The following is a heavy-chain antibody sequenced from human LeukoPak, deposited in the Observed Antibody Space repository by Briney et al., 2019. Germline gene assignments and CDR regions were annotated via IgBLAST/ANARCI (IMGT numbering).Heavy chain of an antibody. J-gene: IGHJ6*02. V-gene: IGHV3-11*01. CDR2: ISSSGSTT. CDR3: ARDLPRSKYGSGSSYYGMDV. Sequence: GGSLRLSCAASGSTFSDYYMSWIRQAPGKGLEWVSYISSSGSTTYYADSVKGRFTISRDNAKNSLYLQMNSLRAEDTAVYYCARDLPRSKYGSGSSYYGMDVWGQGTTVTVSS. D-gene: IGHD3-10*01. CDR1: GSTFSDYY.